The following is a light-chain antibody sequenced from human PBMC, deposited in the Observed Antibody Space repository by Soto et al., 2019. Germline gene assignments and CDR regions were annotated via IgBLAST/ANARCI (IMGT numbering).Light chain of an antibody. Sequence: DIQMTQSPSTLSASVGDKVTITCRASQSISSWLAWYQQKPGKAPKLLIFDSSSLGSGLPPRFRGSGSGTAFTLTISSLQPGDFPSYYYQQYKSYSRPFGRGTEVEIK. J-gene: IGKJ1*01. CDR1: QSISSW. V-gene: IGKV1-5*01. CDR3: QQYKSYSRP. CDR2: DSS.